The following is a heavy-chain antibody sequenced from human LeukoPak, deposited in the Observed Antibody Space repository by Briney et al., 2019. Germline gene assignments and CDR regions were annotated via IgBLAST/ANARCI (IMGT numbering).Heavy chain of an antibody. Sequence: SVKVSCKASGGTFSSYAISWVRQAPGQGLEWMGGIIPIFGTANYALKFQGRVTITADKSTSTAYMELSSLRSEDTAVYYCAGSTNYDFWSGYYTLPNYFDYWGQGTLVTVSS. D-gene: IGHD3-3*01. CDR3: AGSTNYDFWSGYYTLPNYFDY. J-gene: IGHJ4*02. CDR2: IIPIFGTA. V-gene: IGHV1-69*06. CDR1: GGTFSSYA.